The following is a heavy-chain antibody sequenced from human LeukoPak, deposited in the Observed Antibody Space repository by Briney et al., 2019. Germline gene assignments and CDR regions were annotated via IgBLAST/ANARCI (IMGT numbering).Heavy chain of an antibody. D-gene: IGHD2/OR15-2a*01. J-gene: IGHJ5*02. Sequence: SETLSLTCTVSGGSISSGGYYWSWIRQHPGKGLEWIGYINYSGSTYYNPSLKSRVTISVDTSKNQFSLKLSSVTAADTAVYYCARDYYYSGWFDPWGQGTLVTVSS. V-gene: IGHV4-31*03. CDR3: ARDYYYSGWFDP. CDR1: GGSISSGGYY. CDR2: INYSGST.